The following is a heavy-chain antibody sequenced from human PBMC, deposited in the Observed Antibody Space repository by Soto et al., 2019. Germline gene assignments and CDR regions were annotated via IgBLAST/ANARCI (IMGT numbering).Heavy chain of an antibody. CDR1: GFSFSVYY. D-gene: IGHD6-19*01. J-gene: IGHJ3*01. Sequence: QVQLVESGGGLVKPGGSLRLSCAASGFSFSVYYMAWVRQAPGSGLEWISSIDRNGDFVYYADSVKGRFTISRDYAKSSLYLQMDSLRDEDTAVYYCVREMAGTRDFPHNTIDLWGQGTKVTVAS. CDR2: IDRNGDFV. V-gene: IGHV3-11*01. CDR3: VREMAGTRDFPHNTIDL.